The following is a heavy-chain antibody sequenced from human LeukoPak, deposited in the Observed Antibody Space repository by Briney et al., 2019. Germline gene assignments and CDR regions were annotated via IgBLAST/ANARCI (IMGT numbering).Heavy chain of an antibody. Sequence: SETLSLTCTVSGGSISSGSYYWSWIRQPAGKGLEWIGRIYTSGSTNYNPSLKSRVTISVDTSKNQFSLKLSSVTAADTAVYYCARTSRRGSRYYYGMDVWGQGTTVTVSS. CDR1: GGSISSGSYY. CDR3: ARTSRRGSRYYYGMDV. D-gene: IGHD1-26*01. CDR2: IYTSGST. V-gene: IGHV4-61*02. J-gene: IGHJ6*02.